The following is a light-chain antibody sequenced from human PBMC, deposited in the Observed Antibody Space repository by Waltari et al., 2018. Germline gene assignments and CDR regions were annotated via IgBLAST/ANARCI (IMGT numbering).Light chain of an antibody. J-gene: IGKJ2*01. CDR1: QSVGPF. V-gene: IGKV1-39*01. CDR2: KTS. CDR3: QQSDGIPFT. Sequence: DIKMTQSPSSLSASIGDTVTITCPASQSVGPFLNWYQQKPGEAPNLLIYKTSHLQGGVSSRFSGSGSGTEFTLTIDNLQPEDFATYYCQQSDGIPFTFGPGT.